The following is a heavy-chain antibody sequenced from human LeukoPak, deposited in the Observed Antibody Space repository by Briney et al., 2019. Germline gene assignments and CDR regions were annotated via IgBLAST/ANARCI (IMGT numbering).Heavy chain of an antibody. CDR3: AKSVNQRYMVATGFDS. CDR1: GFTFSTYA. J-gene: IGHJ5*01. V-gene: IGHV3-23*01. CDR2: IASGGSST. Sequence: PGGSLRLSCAASGFTFSTYALTWVRQAPGKGLEWVSAIASGGSSTYYADSVKGRFTISRDNSENTLYLQMNSLRAEDTAIYYCAKSVNQRYMVATGFDSWGQGTLVTVSS. D-gene: IGHD5-12*01.